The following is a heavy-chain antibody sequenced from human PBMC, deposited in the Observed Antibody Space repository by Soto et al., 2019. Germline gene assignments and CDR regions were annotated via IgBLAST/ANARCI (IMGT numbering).Heavy chain of an antibody. J-gene: IGHJ4*02. CDR2: IRNKIAGGTA. CDR3: TTEGRD. Sequence: DVQLVESGGGLVKPGESLRLSCVASGFSFTDAWMSWVRQAPGKGLEWIVRIRNKIAGGTADYVAPVKGRFTISRDDSKNTVYLQMNSLKTEDTAVYYCTTEGRDWGQGTLVTVSS. V-gene: IGHV3-15*01. CDR1: GFSFTDAW.